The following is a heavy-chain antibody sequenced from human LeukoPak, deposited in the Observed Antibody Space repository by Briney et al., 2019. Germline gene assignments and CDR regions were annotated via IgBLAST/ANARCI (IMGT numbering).Heavy chain of an antibody. Sequence: GGSLRLSCAASGFTFSSYAMHWVRQAPGKGLEYVSAISSNGGSTYYANSVEGRFTISRDNSKNTLYLQMGSLRAEDMAVYYCARMPSQWLLTWGYFDYWGQGTLVTVSS. J-gene: IGHJ4*02. CDR3: ARMPSQWLLTWGYFDY. CDR1: GFTFSSYA. V-gene: IGHV3-64*01. CDR2: ISSNGGST. D-gene: IGHD6-19*01.